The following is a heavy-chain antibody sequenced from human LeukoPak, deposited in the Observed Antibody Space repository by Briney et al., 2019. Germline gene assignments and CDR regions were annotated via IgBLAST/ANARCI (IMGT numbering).Heavy chain of an antibody. D-gene: IGHD3-9*01. CDR3: ARDRGYDILTGYWTYYYYGMDV. Sequence: LPGGSLRLSCAASGFTFSSYTMHWVRQAPGKGLEWVAVISYDGSNKYYADSVKGRFTISRDNSKNTLYLQMNSLRAEDTAVYYCARDRGYDILTGYWTYYYYGMDVWGQGTTVTVSS. J-gene: IGHJ6*02. CDR1: GFTFSSYT. V-gene: IGHV3-30*04. CDR2: ISYDGSNK.